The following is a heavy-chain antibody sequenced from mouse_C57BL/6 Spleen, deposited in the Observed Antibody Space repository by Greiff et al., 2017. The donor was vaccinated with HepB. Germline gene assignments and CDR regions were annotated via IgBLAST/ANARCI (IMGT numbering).Heavy chain of an antibody. CDR1: GYTFTDYY. Sequence: VQLQQSGPELVKPGASVKISCKASGYTFTDYYMNWVKQSHGKSLEWIGDINPNNGGTSYNQKFKGKATLTVDKSSSTAYMELRSLTSEDSAVYYCAREYGGGWFAYWGQGTLVTVSA. V-gene: IGHV1-26*01. CDR3: AREYGGGWFAY. D-gene: IGHD1-1*01. J-gene: IGHJ3*01. CDR2: INPNNGGT.